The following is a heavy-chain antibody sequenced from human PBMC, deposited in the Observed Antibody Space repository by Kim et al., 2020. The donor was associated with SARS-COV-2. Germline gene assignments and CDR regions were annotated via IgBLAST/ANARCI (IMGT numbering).Heavy chain of an antibody. CDR3: ARVTTTSADGIVVVNGAFDI. CDR1: GYTFTGYY. Sequence: ASVKVSCKASGYTFTGYYMHWVRQAPGQGLEWMGRINPNSGGTNYAQKFQGRVTMTRDTSISTAYMELSRLRSDDTAVYYCARVTTTSADGIVVVNGAFDIWGQGTMVTVSS. D-gene: IGHD3-22*01. J-gene: IGHJ3*02. CDR2: INPNSGGT. V-gene: IGHV1-2*06.